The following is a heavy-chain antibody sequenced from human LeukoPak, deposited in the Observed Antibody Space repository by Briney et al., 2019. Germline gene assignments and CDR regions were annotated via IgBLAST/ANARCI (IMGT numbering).Heavy chain of an antibody. Sequence: PGGSLRLSCAASGITFSSYAMSWVRQAPGKGLEWVSAISGSGGSTYYADSVKGRFTISRDNSKNTLYLQMNSLRAEDTAVYYCAKDDIVVVTATGFFDYWGQGTLVTVSS. CDR3: AKDDIVVVTATGFFDY. V-gene: IGHV3-23*01. J-gene: IGHJ4*02. CDR1: GITFSSYA. D-gene: IGHD2-21*02. CDR2: ISGSGGST.